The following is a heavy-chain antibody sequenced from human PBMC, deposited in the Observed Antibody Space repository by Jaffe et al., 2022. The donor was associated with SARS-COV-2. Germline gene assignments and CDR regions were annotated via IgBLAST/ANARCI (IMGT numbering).Heavy chain of an antibody. CDR2: ISYDGSNK. V-gene: IGHV3-30-3*01. Sequence: QVQLVESGGGVVQPGRSLRLSCAASGFTFSSYAMHWVRQAPGKGLEWVAVISYDGSNKYYADSVKGRFTISRDNSKNTLYLQMNSLRAEDTAVYYCARESSITMIVVVIIGRAGAQDYGMDVWGQGTTVTVSS. CDR3: ARESSITMIVVVIIGRAGAQDYGMDV. CDR1: GFTFSSYA. D-gene: IGHD3-22*01. J-gene: IGHJ6*02.